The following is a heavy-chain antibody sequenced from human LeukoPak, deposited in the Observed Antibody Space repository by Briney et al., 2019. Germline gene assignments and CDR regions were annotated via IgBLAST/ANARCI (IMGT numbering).Heavy chain of an antibody. Sequence: HGESLKISCQGSGYSFTSYWIGWVRQLPGKGLEWMGIIYPGDSDTRYSPSFQGQVTISADKSISTAYLQWSSLKASDTAMYYCARLKWFGEFSWFDPWGQGTLVTVSS. CDR1: GYSFTSYW. CDR2: IYPGDSDT. CDR3: ARLKWFGEFSWFDP. J-gene: IGHJ5*02. V-gene: IGHV5-51*01. D-gene: IGHD3-10*01.